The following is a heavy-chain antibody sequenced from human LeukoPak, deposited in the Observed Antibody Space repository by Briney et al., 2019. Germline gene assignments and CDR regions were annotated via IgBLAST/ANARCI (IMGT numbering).Heavy chain of an antibody. CDR1: GYTFTSYD. V-gene: IGHV1-8*01. J-gene: IGHJ4*02. D-gene: IGHD3-16*02. CDR2: MNPNSGNT. Sequence: ASVKVSCKASGYTFTSYDINWVRQATGQGLERMGWMNPNSGNTGYAQKFQGRVTMTRNTSISTAYMELSSLRSEDTAVYYCARGSYDYVWGSYRDTDYWGQGTLVTVSS. CDR3: ARGSYDYVWGSYRDTDY.